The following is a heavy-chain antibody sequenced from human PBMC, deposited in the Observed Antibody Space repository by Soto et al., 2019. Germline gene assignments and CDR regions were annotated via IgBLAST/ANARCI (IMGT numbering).Heavy chain of an antibody. CDR3: AAGAATIMHY. V-gene: IGHV1-58*02. Sequence: GASVKVSCKASGGTFSSYAISWVRQAPGQGLEWIGWIVVGSGNTNYAQKFQERVTITRDMSTSTAYMELSSLRSEDTAVYYCAAGAATIMHYWGQGTLVTVSS. J-gene: IGHJ4*02. D-gene: IGHD5-12*01. CDR1: GGTFSSYA. CDR2: IVVGSGNT.